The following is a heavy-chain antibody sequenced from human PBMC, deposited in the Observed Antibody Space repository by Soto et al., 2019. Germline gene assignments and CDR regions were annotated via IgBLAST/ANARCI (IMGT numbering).Heavy chain of an antibody. D-gene: IGHD2-2*01. Sequence: QVQMVQSGPEVKKPGASVKISCKASEQTITGHYIQWVRQAPGQGLEWMGWINPKGDGKKYAQHFQGRITVTRDTSINTCYMELRALTSDDTAVYYCAIVPLSYTNNEYLEHWGQGTLVTVSS. CDR1: EQTITGHY. J-gene: IGHJ4*02. CDR2: INPKGDGK. V-gene: IGHV1-2*02. CDR3: AIVPLSYTNNEYLEH.